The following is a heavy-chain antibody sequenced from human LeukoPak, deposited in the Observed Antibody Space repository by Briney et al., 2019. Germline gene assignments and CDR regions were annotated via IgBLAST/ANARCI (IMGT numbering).Heavy chain of an antibody. CDR3: AGKLVGGNPFDF. J-gene: IGHJ4*02. V-gene: IGHV1-2*02. CDR2: INPNNGGT. CDR1: GYTSSEYY. D-gene: IGHD1-26*01. Sequence: GASVKVPCKASGYTSSEYYIHWVRRAPGQGLEWMGWINPNNGGTRYAQKLQGRITMTRDTSISTVYVELNELISDDTAVYYCAGKLVGGNPFDFWGQGTLVTVSS.